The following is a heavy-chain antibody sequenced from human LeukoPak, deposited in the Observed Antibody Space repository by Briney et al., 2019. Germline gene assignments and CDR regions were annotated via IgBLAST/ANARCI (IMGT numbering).Heavy chain of an antibody. D-gene: IGHD2-21*01. Sequence: GSLRLSCAASGFTFSSYSMNWVRQAPGKGLEWVSSIISSSSYIYYADSVKGRFTISRDNAKNSLYLQMNSLRAEDTAVYYCARAAYCGGDCYSGVFDYWGQGTLVTVSS. CDR3: ARAAYCGGDCYSGVFDY. CDR1: GFTFSSYS. CDR2: IISSSSYI. J-gene: IGHJ4*02. V-gene: IGHV3-21*01.